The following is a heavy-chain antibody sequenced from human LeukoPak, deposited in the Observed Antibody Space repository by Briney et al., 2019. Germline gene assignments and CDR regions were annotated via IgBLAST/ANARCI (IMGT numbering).Heavy chain of an antibody. J-gene: IGHJ5*02. Sequence: ASVKVSCKASGYTFTSYDINWVRQATGQGLEWMGWMNPNSGNTGYAQKFQGRVTMTRNTSISTAYMELSSLRSEDTAVYYCARVGSVVVVAATGRYSWFDPWGQGTLVTVSS. CDR1: GYTFTSYD. CDR2: MNPNSGNT. CDR3: ARVGSVVVVAATGRYSWFDP. V-gene: IGHV1-8*01. D-gene: IGHD2-15*01.